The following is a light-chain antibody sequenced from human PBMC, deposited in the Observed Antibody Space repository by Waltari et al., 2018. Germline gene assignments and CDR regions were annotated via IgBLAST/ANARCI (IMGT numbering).Light chain of an antibody. J-gene: IGKJ1*01. V-gene: IGKV1-6*01. CDR1: QGIRND. CDR3: LQDQT. Sequence: AIQMTQSPSSLSASVGDRVTITCRASQGIRNDIGWYQQKPGEAPKLLIYAASSLQSGVPSRFSGSGSGTDFTLTISGLQPEDFATYYCLQDQTFGQGTKVEIK. CDR2: AAS.